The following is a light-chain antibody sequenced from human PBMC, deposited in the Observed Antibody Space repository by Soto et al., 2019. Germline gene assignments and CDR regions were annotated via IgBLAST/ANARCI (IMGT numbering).Light chain of an antibody. CDR2: EVS. Sequence: QSVLTQPASVSGSPGQSITISCTGTSSDVGGYVFVSWYQQHPGKAPKLMIYEVSNRPSGVSHRFSGSKSGNTASLTISGLQAEDEAEYYCHSYTSITTLGVFGGGTQLTVL. J-gene: IGLJ2*01. CDR3: HSYTSITTLGV. CDR1: SSDVGGYVF. V-gene: IGLV2-14*01.